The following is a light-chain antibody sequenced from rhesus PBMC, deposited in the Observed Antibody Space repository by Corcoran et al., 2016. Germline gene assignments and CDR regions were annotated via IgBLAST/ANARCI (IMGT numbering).Light chain of an antibody. V-gene: IGKV1-94*01. CDR2: AAS. J-gene: IGKJ3*01. CDR3: LQDYTPPFT. Sequence: DIQMTQSPSSLSASVGDRVTVTCRASQGINKELSWYQQKPGNAPTLLIYAASSLQTGFYSRFSGRGSGTDYTLTLSSLHPEDVAAYYYLQDYTPPFTFGPGTKLDIK. CDR1: QGINKE.